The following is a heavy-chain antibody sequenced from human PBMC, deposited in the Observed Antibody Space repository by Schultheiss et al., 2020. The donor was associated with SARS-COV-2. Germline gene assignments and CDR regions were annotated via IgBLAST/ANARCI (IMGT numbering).Heavy chain of an antibody. CDR3: ARGYCSSTSCHFDI. J-gene: IGHJ3*02. V-gene: IGHV4-61*02. CDR1: GGSISSGGYY. D-gene: IGHD2-2*01. Sequence: SETLSLTCTVSGGSISSGGYYWSWIRQPAGKGLEWIGRIYTSGSTNYNPSLKSRVTISVDTSKNQFSLKLSSVTAADTAVYYCARGYCSSTSCHFDIWGQGTMVTVSS. CDR2: IYTSGST.